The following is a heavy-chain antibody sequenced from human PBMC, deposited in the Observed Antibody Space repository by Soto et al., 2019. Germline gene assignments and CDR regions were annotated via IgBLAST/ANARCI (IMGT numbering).Heavy chain of an antibody. Sequence: GASVKVSCKASGYTFATYGINWVRQAPGLGLEWMGWISPYNGKTEFAEKFQGRVTMATDTSTSTAYMEVRSLRSDDTAVYYCARDPHDFWSSYFFDPCGQGALVTVSS. CDR2: ISPYNGKT. CDR1: GYTFATYG. CDR3: ARDPHDFWSSYFFDP. J-gene: IGHJ5*02. D-gene: IGHD3-3*01. V-gene: IGHV1-18*04.